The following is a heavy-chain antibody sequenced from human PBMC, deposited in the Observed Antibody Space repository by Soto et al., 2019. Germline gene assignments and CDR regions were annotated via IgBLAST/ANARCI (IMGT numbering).Heavy chain of an antibody. CDR1: VYTFTSYA. CDR2: INTNTGNP. J-gene: IGHJ4*02. V-gene: IGHV7-4-1*01. Sequence: ASVKVSCKASVYTFTSYAMNWVRQAPGQGLEWMGWINTNTGNPTYAQGFTGRFVFSLDTSVSTAYLQICSLKAEDTAVYYCARTYSSFDFDYWGQGTLVTVSS. D-gene: IGHD6-6*01. CDR3: ARTYSSFDFDY.